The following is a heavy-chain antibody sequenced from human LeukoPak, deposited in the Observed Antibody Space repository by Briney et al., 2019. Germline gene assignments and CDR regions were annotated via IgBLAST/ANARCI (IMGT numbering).Heavy chain of an antibody. CDR2: ITGSGDTT. CDR3: AKWGDYDILTGHYVSDF. J-gene: IGHJ4*02. CDR1: GFIFRNYA. D-gene: IGHD3-9*01. V-gene: IGHV3-23*01. Sequence: GASLRLSCAASGFIFRNYAMSWVRQAPGKGLEWVSAITGSGDTTYYADSVKGRFTISRDNSENTLYVEMNTLRAEDTAVYYCAKWGDYDILTGHYVSDFWGQGTLVTVSS.